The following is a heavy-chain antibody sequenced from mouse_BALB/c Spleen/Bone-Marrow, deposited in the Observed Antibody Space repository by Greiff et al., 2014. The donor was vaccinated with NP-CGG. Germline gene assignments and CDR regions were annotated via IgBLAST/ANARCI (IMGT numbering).Heavy chain of an antibody. J-gene: IGHJ2*01. CDR1: GYTFTAYA. Sequence: VQLQQSGPELVRPGVSVKFSCKGSGYTFTAYAMHWVKQSHAKSLEWIGLISTYSGNTHYNQNFKGKATMTVDKSSSTAYMELARLTSEDSAIYYCARNFYGSSYFDYWGQGTTLTVSS. CDR2: ISTYSGNT. D-gene: IGHD1-1*01. CDR3: ARNFYGSSYFDY. V-gene: IGHV1-67*01.